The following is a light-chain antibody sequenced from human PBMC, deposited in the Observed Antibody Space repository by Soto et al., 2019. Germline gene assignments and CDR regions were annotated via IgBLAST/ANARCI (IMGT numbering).Light chain of an antibody. CDR2: AAS. CDR3: QKYNSAPRT. J-gene: IGKJ1*01. CDR1: EGISNY. Sequence: DLQLTQSPSSLSASVGDRVTITCRASEGISNYLDWYQQKPGKVPKLLIYAASTLQSGVPSRFSGSGSGTDSTVTTTSLQPEDVATYYWQKYNSAPRTFGQGPKVEVK. V-gene: IGKV1-27*01.